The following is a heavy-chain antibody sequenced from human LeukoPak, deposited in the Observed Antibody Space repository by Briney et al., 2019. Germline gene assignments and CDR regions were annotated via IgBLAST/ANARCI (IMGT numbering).Heavy chain of an antibody. Sequence: SETLSLTCAVYDGSFSGYYWSWIRQPPGKGLEWIGEINHSGSTNYNPSLKSRVTISLDTSKSQFSLKVRYYCARGLSDSWTGENYWGQGTLVTVSS. CDR2: INHSGST. CDR3: GENY. J-gene: IGHJ4*02. CDR1: DGSFSGYY. D-gene: IGHD3-3*01. V-gene: IGHV4-34*01.